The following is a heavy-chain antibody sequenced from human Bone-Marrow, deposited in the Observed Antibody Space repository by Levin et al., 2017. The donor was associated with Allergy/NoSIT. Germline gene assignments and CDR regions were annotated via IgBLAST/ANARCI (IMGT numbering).Heavy chain of an antibody. CDR1: GGSISSYY. V-gene: IGHV4-59*01. J-gene: IGHJ2*01. CDR2: IYYSGST. Sequence: KPSETLSLTCTVSGGSISSYYWNWMRQPPGKGLEWIGFIYYSGSTAYNPSLRSRVTISLDTSKNQFSLKLISVTAADTAVYYCARGGQREAWHLDLWGRGTLVTVSS. CDR3: ARGGQREAWHLDL. D-gene: IGHD3-10*01.